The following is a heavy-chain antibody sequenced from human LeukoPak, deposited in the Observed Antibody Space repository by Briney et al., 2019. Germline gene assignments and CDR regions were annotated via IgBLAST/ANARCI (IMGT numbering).Heavy chain of an antibody. CDR2: IYYSGST. CDR3: ARDSSGWSFFPAYGY. D-gene: IGHD6-19*01. J-gene: IGHJ4*02. Sequence: SETLSLTCTVSGGSISSSSYYWGWIRQPPGKGLEWIGSIYYSGSTYYNPSLRSRVTISVDTSKNQFSLKLSFVTAADTAVYYCARDSSGWSFFPAYGYWGQGTLVTVSS. V-gene: IGHV4-39*01. CDR1: GGSISSSSYY.